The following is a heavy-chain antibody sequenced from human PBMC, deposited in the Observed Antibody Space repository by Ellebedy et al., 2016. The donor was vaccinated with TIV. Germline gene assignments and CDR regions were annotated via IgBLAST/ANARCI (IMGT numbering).Heavy chain of an antibody. D-gene: IGHD2-8*01. CDR1: GFTFTTYA. CDR3: AQGLYVNWFDP. V-gene: IGHV3-23*01. CDR2: ISSSGGST. J-gene: IGHJ5*02. Sequence: GGSLRLXXAASGFTFTTYAMTWVRQAPGKGLEWVSAISSSGGSTYYADSVKGRFTISRDNSKNTVYLQMNSLRADDTAVYYCAQGLYVNWFDPWGQGTLVTVSS.